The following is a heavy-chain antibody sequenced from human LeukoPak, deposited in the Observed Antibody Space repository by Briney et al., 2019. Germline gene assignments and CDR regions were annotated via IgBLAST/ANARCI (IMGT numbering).Heavy chain of an antibody. V-gene: IGHV4-34*01. CDR2: INHSGST. CDR3: ARAYSSGWTLDY. Sequence: PSETLSLTCTVSGGSISSYYWSWIRQPPGKGLEWIGEINHSGSTNYNPSLKSRVTISVDTSKNQFSLKLSSVTAADTAVYYCARAYSSGWTLDYWGQGTLVTVSS. CDR1: GGSISSYY. J-gene: IGHJ4*02. D-gene: IGHD6-19*01.